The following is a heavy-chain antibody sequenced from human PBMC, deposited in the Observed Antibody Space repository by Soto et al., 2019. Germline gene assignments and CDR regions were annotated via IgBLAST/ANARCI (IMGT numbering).Heavy chain of an antibody. V-gene: IGHV3-30-3*01. D-gene: IGHD3-22*01. CDR1: GFTFSSYA. CDR3: ARALHYYDSSGYYYSLCAFDI. J-gene: IGHJ3*02. CDR2: ISYDGSNK. Sequence: QVQLVESGGGVVQPGRSLRLSCAASGFTFSSYAMHWVRQAPGKGLEWVAVISYDGSNKYYADSVKGRFTISRDNYKNTLYLQMHSLRAEDTAVYYWARALHYYDSSGYYYSLCAFDIWGQGTMVTVSS.